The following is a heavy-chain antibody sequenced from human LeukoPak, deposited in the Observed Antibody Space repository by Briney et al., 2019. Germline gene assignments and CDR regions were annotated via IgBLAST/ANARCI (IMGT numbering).Heavy chain of an antibody. CDR3: ARDYDFWSGLDC. J-gene: IGHJ4*02. CDR2: ISSSSCYI. Sequence: PGGSLTLSCAASGFTFSSYSMNWVRQAPGKGLEWVSSISSSSCYIYYADSVKGRFTISRDNAKNSLYLQMNSLRAEDTAVYYCARDYDFWSGLDCWGQGTLVTVSS. V-gene: IGHV3-21*01. CDR1: GFTFSSYS. D-gene: IGHD3-3*01.